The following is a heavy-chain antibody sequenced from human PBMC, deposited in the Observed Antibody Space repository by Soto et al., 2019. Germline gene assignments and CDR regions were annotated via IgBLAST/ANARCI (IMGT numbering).Heavy chain of an antibody. CDR1: GFTFSSYS. CDR3: AKEEQQLAYYYYYGMDV. V-gene: IGHV3-30*18. CDR2: ISYDGSNK. Sequence: GGSLRLSCAASGFTFSSYSMHRVRQAPGKGLEWVAVISYDGSNKYYADSVKGRFTISRDNSKNTLYLQMNSLRAEDTAVYYCAKEEQQLAYYYYYGMDVWGQGTTVTVSS. D-gene: IGHD6-13*01. J-gene: IGHJ6*02.